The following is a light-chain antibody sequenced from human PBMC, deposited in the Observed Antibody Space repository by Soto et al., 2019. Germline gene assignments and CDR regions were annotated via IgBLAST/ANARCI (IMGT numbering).Light chain of an antibody. V-gene: IGKV3-15*01. CDR3: QQYSDWPIT. Sequence: VVTESPSTVSVTPRERATRSCRASQSVRSTLGWYQQKPGQAPRLLIYGASTRATGIPARFSGSGSGTDFTLTISSLQSEDFAVYYCQQYSDWPITFGQGTRLEIK. J-gene: IGKJ5*01. CDR2: GAS. CDR1: QSVRST.